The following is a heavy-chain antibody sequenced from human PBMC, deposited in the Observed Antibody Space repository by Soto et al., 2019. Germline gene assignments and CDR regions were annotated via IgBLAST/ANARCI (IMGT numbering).Heavy chain of an antibody. V-gene: IGHV3-7*01. Sequence: EVQLVESGGGLVQPGGSLRLSCAASGFTFSSYWMSWVRQAPGKGLEWVANIKQDGSEKYYVDSVKGRFTISRDNAKNSLYLQMNSLRAEDTAVYYCARESLLRYYDYYYYMDVGGKGTTVTVSS. CDR1: GFTFSSYW. D-gene: IGHD1-26*01. CDR2: IKQDGSEK. J-gene: IGHJ6*03. CDR3: ARESLLRYYDYYYYMDV.